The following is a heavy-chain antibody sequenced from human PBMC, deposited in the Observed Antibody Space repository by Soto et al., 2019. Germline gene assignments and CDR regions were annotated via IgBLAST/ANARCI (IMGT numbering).Heavy chain of an antibody. V-gene: IGHV3-21*04. Sequence: GGSLILSCAASGFTFSSDSMNWVRQAPGKGLEWVSSISSSSSFIYYADSVKGRFTISRDNAKNSLYLQMNSLRAEDTAVYYCAKRLVRPDWFDPWGQGTLVTVSS. J-gene: IGHJ5*02. D-gene: IGHD6-19*01. CDR2: ISSSSSFI. CDR1: GFTFSSDS. CDR3: AKRLVRPDWFDP.